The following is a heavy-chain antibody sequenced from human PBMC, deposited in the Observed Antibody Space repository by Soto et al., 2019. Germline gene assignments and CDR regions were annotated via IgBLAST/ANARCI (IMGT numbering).Heavy chain of an antibody. CDR1: GFTFTNYD. Sequence: VQLVESGGGLVQPGGSLRLSCAASGFTFTNYDMHWVRQVTGKGLEWVSGITTAGDTYYPGSVKGRFTISREKAKNSLYLQMNSLSAGDTAVYYCARELHGGSYGMDVWGQGTTVTVSS. J-gene: IGHJ6*02. CDR3: ARELHGGSYGMDV. CDR2: ITTAGDT. V-gene: IGHV3-13*01.